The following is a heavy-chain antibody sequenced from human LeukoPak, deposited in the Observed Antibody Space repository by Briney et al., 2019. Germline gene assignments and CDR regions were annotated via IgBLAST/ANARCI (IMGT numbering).Heavy chain of an antibody. Sequence: ASVKVSCKASGYTFTGYYMHWVRQAPGQGLEWMGWINPNSGGTNYAQKFQGRVTMTRDTSISTAYMELSRLRSDDTAVYYCARFGGYSSSPFDYWGQGTLVTVSS. D-gene: IGHD6-6*01. J-gene: IGHJ4*02. CDR2: INPNSGGT. V-gene: IGHV1-2*02. CDR1: GYTFTGYY. CDR3: ARFGGYSSSPFDY.